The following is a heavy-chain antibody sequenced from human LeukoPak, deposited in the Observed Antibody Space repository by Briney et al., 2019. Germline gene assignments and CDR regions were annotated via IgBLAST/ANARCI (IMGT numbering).Heavy chain of an antibody. CDR2: IYHSGST. D-gene: IGHD3-22*01. J-gene: IGHJ4*02. Sequence: SETLSLTCAVSGGSISSSNWWSWVRQPPGKGLEWIGEIYHSGSTNYNPSLKSRVTISVDKSKNQFSLKLNSVTAADAAVYYCASRITMIAYYFDYWGQGTLVTVSS. CDR3: ASRITMIAYYFDY. V-gene: IGHV4-4*02. CDR1: GGSISSSNW.